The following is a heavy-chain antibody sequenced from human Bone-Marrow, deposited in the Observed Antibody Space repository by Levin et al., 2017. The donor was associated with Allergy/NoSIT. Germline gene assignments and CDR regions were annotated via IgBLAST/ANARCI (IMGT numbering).Heavy chain of an antibody. CDR1: GFSLSTSGMC. CDR2: IDWDDDK. J-gene: IGHJ5*02. CDR3: ARIMGFSTSCYAGWFDP. D-gene: IGHD2-2*01. V-gene: IGHV2-70*01. Sequence: SGPTLVKPPQTLTLTCTFSGFSLSTSGMCVSWIRQPPGKALEWLALIDWDDDKYYSTSLKTRLTISKDTSKNQVVLTMTNMDPVDTATYYCARIMGFSTSCYAGWFDPWGQGTLVTVSS.